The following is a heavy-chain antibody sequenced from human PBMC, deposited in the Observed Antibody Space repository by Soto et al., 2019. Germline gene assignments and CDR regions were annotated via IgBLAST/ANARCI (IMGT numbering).Heavy chain of an antibody. J-gene: IGHJ4*02. CDR1: TYTFTNYD. CDR2: MNPTNGNT. V-gene: IGHV1-8*01. CDR3: AKGPRNWGVDY. Sequence: QVQLVQSGAEVKKPGASVKVSCKAPTYTFTNYDINWFRQATGQGLEWMGWMNPTNGNTGYAQNFQGRVTITRSTTITTAYMALSSLRSEDTAVYCCAKGPRNWGVDYWGQGTLVTVSS. D-gene: IGHD7-27*01.